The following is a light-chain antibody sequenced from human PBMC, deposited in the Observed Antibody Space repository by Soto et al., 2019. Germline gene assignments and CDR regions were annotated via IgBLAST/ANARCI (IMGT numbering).Light chain of an antibody. Sequence: IQMTQSPSTLSGSVGDRVTITCRASQTISSWLAWYQQKPGKAPKLLIYKASTLKSGVPSRFSGSGSGTEFTLTISSLQPDDFATYYCEQYKSYSWKFGQGTKVDIK. CDR2: KAS. CDR3: EQYKSYSWK. V-gene: IGKV1-5*03. J-gene: IGKJ1*01. CDR1: QTISSW.